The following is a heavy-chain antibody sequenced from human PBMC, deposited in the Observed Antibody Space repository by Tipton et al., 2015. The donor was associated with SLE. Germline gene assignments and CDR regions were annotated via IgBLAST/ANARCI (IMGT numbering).Heavy chain of an antibody. Sequence: SLRLSCAASGFNFDDYAMHWVRQGPGKGLEWVSGISWDSGSLDYADSMKGRFTISRDNAKNSLYLQMNSLRPEDTALYYCAKAPFEKGPYYYYYYMDVWGRVTTVTVSS. CDR3: AKAPFEKGPYYYYYYMDV. J-gene: IGHJ6*03. CDR1: GFNFDDYA. D-gene: IGHD3-9*01. CDR2: ISWDSGSL. V-gene: IGHV3-9*01.